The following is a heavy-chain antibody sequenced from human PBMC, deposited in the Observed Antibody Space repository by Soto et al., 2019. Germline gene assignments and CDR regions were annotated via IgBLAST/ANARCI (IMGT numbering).Heavy chain of an antibody. CDR3: ARHGVTTVTTSHFDY. Sequence: QLQLQESGPGLVKPSETLSLTCTVSGGSISSSSYYWGWIRQPPGKGLEWIGSIYYSGSTYYNPSLKSRVTISVDTSKNQFSLKLSSVTAADTAVYYRARHGVTTVTTSHFDYWGQGTLVTVSS. D-gene: IGHD4-17*01. J-gene: IGHJ4*02. V-gene: IGHV4-39*01. CDR1: GGSISSSSYY. CDR2: IYYSGST.